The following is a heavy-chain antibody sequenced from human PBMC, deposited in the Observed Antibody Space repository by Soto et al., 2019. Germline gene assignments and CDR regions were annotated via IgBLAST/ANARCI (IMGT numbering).Heavy chain of an antibody. V-gene: IGHV4-31*03. J-gene: IGHJ4*02. CDR2: IHYRGRT. Sequence: QVQLQESGPGLVKPSDILSLTCNVSGGSIRSGGYYWGWIRQAPGKGLEWIGYIHYRGRTSYNPSLESRVSISLATSGHQLSLTLTSVTAADTAVYYCARCRDAFGFDSWGQGTLVTVSS. D-gene: IGHD2-15*01. CDR1: GGSIRSGGYY. CDR3: ARCRDAFGFDS.